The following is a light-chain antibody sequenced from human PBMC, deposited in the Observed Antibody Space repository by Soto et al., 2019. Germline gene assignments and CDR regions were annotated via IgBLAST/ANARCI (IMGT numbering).Light chain of an antibody. V-gene: IGKV3-20*01. CDR2: GAS. CDR1: QSVSSNY. J-gene: IGKJ1*01. CDR3: QQYNSYS. Sequence: EIVLTQSPDTLSLSPGERATLSCRASQSVSSNYLAWYQQIPGQAPRPLIYGASSRVPGIPDRFSGSGSGTDFTLTISRLEPEDFATYYCQQYNSYSFGQGPRWKSN.